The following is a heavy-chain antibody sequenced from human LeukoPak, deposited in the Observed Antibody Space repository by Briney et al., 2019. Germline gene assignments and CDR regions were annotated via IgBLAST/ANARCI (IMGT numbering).Heavy chain of an antibody. D-gene: IGHD1-7*01. CDR2: IWYDGSNK. CDR1: GFSFSSYG. CDR3: ARDGTGSGFDY. J-gene: IGHJ4*02. V-gene: IGHV3-33*01. Sequence: GGSLRLSCAASGFSFSSYGMHWVRQAPGKGLEWVAVIWYDGSNKYYADSVKGRFTISRDNSKSTLYLQMNSLRAEDTAVYYCARDGTGSGFDYWGQGTLVTVSS.